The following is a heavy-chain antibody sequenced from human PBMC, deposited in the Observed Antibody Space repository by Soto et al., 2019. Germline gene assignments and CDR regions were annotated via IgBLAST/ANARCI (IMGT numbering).Heavy chain of an antibody. CDR3: AKDPRRYFDCSDAFDI. Sequence: EVQLLESGGGLVQPGGSLRLSCVASGFTYSSYAMSWVHQAPGKGLEWVSAISGGGGRTFYADSVRGRFTISRDSSKNTLLLQLNSLRPEDTAVYYCAKDPRRYFDCSDAFDIWGQGTMVTVSS. J-gene: IGHJ3*02. CDR1: GFTYSSYA. V-gene: IGHV3-23*01. D-gene: IGHD3-9*01. CDR2: ISGGGGRT.